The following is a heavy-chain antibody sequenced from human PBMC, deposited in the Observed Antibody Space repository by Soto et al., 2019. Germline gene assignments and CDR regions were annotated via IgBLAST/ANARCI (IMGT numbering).Heavy chain of an antibody. CDR1: GLTVSSNY. CDR2: IFAGGTT. J-gene: IGHJ6*02. Sequence: PGGSLRLSCAASGLTVSSNYMSWVRQAPEKGLEWVSVIFAGGTTSYADSVKGRFTISRDNSKNTVYLQMNSLRAEDTAVYYCARDYTFYSYYGMDVWGQGTTVTVSS. CDR3: ARDYTFYSYYGMDV. V-gene: IGHV3-53*01.